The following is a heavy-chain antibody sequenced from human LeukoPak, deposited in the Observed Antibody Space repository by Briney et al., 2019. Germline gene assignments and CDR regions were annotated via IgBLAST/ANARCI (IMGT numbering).Heavy chain of an antibody. J-gene: IGHJ3*02. CDR2: IYYSGST. V-gene: IGHV4-59*01. CDR1: GGSISSYY. CDR3: ACQGIAAAGTPGRNDAFDI. D-gene: IGHD6-13*01. Sequence: KPSETLSLTCTVSGGSISSYYWSWIRQPPGKGLEWIGYIYYSGSTNYNPSLKSRVTISVDTSKNQFSLKLSSVTAADTAVYYCACQGIAAAGTPGRNDAFDIWGQGTMVTVSS.